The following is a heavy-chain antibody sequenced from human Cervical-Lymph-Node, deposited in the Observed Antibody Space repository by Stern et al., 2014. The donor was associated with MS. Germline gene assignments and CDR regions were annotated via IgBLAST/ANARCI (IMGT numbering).Heavy chain of an antibody. CDR3: ARGCSGGSCLLDP. CDR1: GGSISSYY. CDR2: IYYSGST. D-gene: IGHD2-15*01. Sequence: QVQLQESGPGLVKPSETLSLTCTVSGGSISSYYWSWIRQPPGKGLEWLGYIYYSGSTNYNPSLKSRVTISVDTSKNQFSLKLRSVTAADTAVYYCARGCSGGSCLLDPWGQGTLVTVSS. V-gene: IGHV4-59*01. J-gene: IGHJ5*02.